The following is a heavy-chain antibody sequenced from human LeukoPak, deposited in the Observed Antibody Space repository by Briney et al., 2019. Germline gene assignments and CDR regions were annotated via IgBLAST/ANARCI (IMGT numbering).Heavy chain of an antibody. Sequence: GGSLRLSCAASGFTVSSNYMSWVRQAPGKGLEWVSVIYSGGSTYYADSVKGRFTISRDNSKNTLYLQMNSLRAEDTAVYYCARGVTMATITPLLCWGQGTLVTVSS. CDR3: ARGVTMATITPLLC. D-gene: IGHD5-24*01. CDR2: IYSGGST. V-gene: IGHV3-66*01. J-gene: IGHJ4*02. CDR1: GFTVSSNY.